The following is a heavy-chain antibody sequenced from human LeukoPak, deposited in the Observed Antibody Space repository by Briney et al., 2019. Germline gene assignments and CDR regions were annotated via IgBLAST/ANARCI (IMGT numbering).Heavy chain of an antibody. CDR2: IKQDGSEK. CDR1: GFTFSSYW. D-gene: IGHD2-2*01. CDR3: AGGGGVVVPAAIMMYFDY. J-gene: IGHJ4*02. V-gene: IGHV3-7*04. Sequence: GGSLRLSCAASGFTFSSYWMSWVRQAPGKGLEWVANIKQDGSEKYYVDSVKGRFTISRDNAKNSLYLQMNSLIPEDTAVYYWAGGGGVVVPAAIMMYFDYWGQGTLVTVSS.